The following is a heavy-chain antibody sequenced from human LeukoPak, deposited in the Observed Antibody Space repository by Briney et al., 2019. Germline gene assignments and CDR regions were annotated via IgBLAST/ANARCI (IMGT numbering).Heavy chain of an antibody. CDR2: INPITGDT. CDR3: ARYFAVPDGGGFDY. Sequence: ASVKVSCKASGYTFSGHYMHWVRQAPGQGLEWLGWINPITGDTKYAQRFQGSVTMTRDTSISTVYMELSGLTSDDTAIYYCARYFAVPDGGGFDYWGQGTLVTVSS. D-gene: IGHD3-3*01. J-gene: IGHJ4*02. CDR1: GYTFSGHY. V-gene: IGHV1-2*02.